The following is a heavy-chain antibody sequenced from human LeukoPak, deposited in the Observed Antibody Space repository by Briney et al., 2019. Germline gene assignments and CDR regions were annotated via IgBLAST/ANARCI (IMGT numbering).Heavy chain of an antibody. V-gene: IGHV3-53*01. CDR2: IYSGGST. D-gene: IGHD6-19*01. CDR3: ARGGSSGWYVDV. J-gene: IGHJ6*04. Sequence: GGSLRLSCAASGFTVSSNYMSWVRQAPGKGLEWVSVIYSGGSTYYADSVKGRFTVSRDSAKHSLYLQMNSLRVEDTAVYYCARGGSSGWYVDVWGRGTTVTVSS. CDR1: GFTVSSNY.